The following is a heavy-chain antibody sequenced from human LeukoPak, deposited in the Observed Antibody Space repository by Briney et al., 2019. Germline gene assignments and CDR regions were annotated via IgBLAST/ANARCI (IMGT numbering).Heavy chain of an antibody. CDR2: INHSGST. Sequence: PGGSLRLSCAASGFTVSSNYMSWVRQPPGKGLEWIGEINHSGSTNYNPSLKSRVTISVDTSKNQFSLKLSSVTAADTAVYYCARQDGTMVRGVIRHWGQGTLVTVSS. V-gene: IGHV4-34*01. D-gene: IGHD3-10*01. CDR1: GFTVSSNY. J-gene: IGHJ4*02. CDR3: ARQDGTMVRGVIRH.